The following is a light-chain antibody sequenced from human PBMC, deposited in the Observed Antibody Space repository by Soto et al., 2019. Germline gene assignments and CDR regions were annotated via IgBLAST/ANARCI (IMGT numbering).Light chain of an antibody. J-gene: IGKJ1*01. CDR2: GAS. CDR3: QQYGYSPRT. Sequence: EIVLTQSPGHLSLSPGERATLSCSASQSVSSSYLAWYQQKPGQAPRLLIYGASSRDTGISDRFCGRGSGTYVTLIISRMVPEDFGVYYCQQYGYSPRTFGQGTKVEIK. CDR1: QSVSSSY. V-gene: IGKV3-20*01.